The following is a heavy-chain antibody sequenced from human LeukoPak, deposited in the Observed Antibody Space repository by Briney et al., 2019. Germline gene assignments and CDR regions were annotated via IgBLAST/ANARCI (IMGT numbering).Heavy chain of an antibody. CDR2: LSPHGNYE. V-gene: IGHV3-33*01. J-gene: IGHJ4*02. CDR3: ARDWIDRSLDY. Sequence: PGRSLRLSCAASGFTFSDYGIHWVRQAPGKGLEWVTVLSPHGNYEYYGGSVQGRFTISRDDSKNTVSLQMHSLRDEDTAVYYCARDWIDRSLDYWGQGTLVTVSS. CDR1: GFTFSDYG. D-gene: IGHD2-2*03.